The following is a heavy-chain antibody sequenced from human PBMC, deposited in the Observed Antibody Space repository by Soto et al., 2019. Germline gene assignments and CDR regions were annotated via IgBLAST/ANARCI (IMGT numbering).Heavy chain of an antibody. D-gene: IGHD6-13*01. CDR1: GFTFSGSA. CDR2: IRSKANSYAT. Sequence: GGSLRLSCAASGFTFSGSAMHWVRQASGKGLEWVGRIRSKANSYATAYAASVKGRFTISRDDSKNTAYLQMNSLKTEDTAVYYCTRLIGIAAAGTTSYYYYYMDVWGKGTTVTVSS. J-gene: IGHJ6*03. CDR3: TRLIGIAAAGTTSYYYYYMDV. V-gene: IGHV3-73*01.